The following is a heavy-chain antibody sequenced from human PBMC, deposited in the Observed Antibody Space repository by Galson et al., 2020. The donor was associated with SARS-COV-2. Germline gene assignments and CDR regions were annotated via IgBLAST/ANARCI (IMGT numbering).Heavy chain of an antibody. CDR2: IYPGDSDT. V-gene: IGHV5-51*01. CDR1: GYSFTSYW. D-gene: IGHD6-19*01. J-gene: IGHJ4*02. CDR3: ARHFSSGSGWDRYYFDY. Sequence: KIGESLKISCKGSGYSFTSYWIGWVRQMPGKGLEWMGIIYPGDSDTRYSPSFQGQVTISADKSISTAYLQWSSLKASDTAMYYCARHFSSGSGWDRYYFDYWGQGTLVTVSS.